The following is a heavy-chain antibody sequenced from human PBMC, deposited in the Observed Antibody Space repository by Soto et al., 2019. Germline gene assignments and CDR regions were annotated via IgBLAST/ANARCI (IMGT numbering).Heavy chain of an antibody. J-gene: IGHJ4*02. D-gene: IGHD1-26*01. CDR1: GLTFNNFW. V-gene: IGHV3-74*01. CDR3: ARQTGLGATNY. CDR2: INTDGSVT. Sequence: SVRLSCAGPGLTFNNFWMHWVSPAPGKGLVWVARINTDGSVTSHADSVKGRFTISRDNAKSTLYLQMNSLRAEDSARYYCARQTGLGATNYWGRGTLVTVSS.